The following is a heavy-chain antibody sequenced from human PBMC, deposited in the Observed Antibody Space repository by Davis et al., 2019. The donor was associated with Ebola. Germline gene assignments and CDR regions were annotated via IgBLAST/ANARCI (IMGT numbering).Heavy chain of an antibody. V-gene: IGHV3-23*01. CDR2: VTSSGGST. D-gene: IGHD2-8*02. J-gene: IGHJ6*02. Sequence: PGGSLRLSCAGSGFTFGNYAMTWARQAPGKGLEWVSAVTSSGGSTYYADSVKGRFTISRDNAKNSLYLQMNSLRAEDTAVYYCAEIYWVRYGMDVWGQGTTVTVSS. CDR1: GFTFGNYA. CDR3: AEIYWVRYGMDV.